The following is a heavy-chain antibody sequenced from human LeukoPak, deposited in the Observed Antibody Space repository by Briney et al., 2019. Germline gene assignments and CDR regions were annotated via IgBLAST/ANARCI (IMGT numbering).Heavy chain of an antibody. CDR3: ARARQQLVWANWFDP. Sequence: ASVKVSFKASGYTFTGYYMHWVRQAPGQGLEWMGWINPNSGGTNYAQKLQGRVTMTTETSTSTAYMELRSLRSDDTAVYYCARARQQLVWANWFDPWGQGTLVTVSS. CDR1: GYTFTGYY. J-gene: IGHJ5*02. D-gene: IGHD6-13*01. V-gene: IGHV1-2*02. CDR2: INPNSGGT.